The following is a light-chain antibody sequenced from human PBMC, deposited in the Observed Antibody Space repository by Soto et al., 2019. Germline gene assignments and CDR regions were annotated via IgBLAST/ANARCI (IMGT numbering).Light chain of an antibody. V-gene: IGKV1-5*03. CDR2: QAS. CDR1: QSISSW. J-gene: IGKJ2*01. Sequence: DIQMTQSPSSLSASVGDRVTITCRASQSISSWLAWYQQKPGKAPKLLIFQASTLESEVPSRFSGSGSGTEFTLANNSLQPDDFAAYYCQQYDRYPYTFGQGTKLEIK. CDR3: QQYDRYPYT.